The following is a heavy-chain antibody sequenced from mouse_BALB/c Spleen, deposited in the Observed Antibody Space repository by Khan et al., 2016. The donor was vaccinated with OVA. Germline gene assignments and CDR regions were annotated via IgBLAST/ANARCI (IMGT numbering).Heavy chain of an antibody. D-gene: IGHD2-13*01. J-gene: IGHJ3*01. V-gene: IGHV5-6*01. CDR3: ADDLTGSLAY. Sequence: EVELVESGGDLVKPGGSLKLSCAASGFTFSSYSMSWVRQTPDKRLEWVASISSGGDYTYYPDSVKGRFTISRDNAKNTLYLQLSDLKSEDTAMYYGADDLTGSLAYWGQGTLVTVSA. CDR1: GFTFSSYS. CDR2: ISSGGDYT.